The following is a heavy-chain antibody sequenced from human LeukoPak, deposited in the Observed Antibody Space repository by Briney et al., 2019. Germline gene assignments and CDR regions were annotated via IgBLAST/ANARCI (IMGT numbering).Heavy chain of an antibody. Sequence: GRSLRLSCAVSVLTFSSYSINWVPQAPGKGLEWLSYISSGSGTIYYADSVKGRFTISRDNAKNSLYLQMNILRGEDTAVYYCARPLEWGQGTLVTVSS. CDR2: ISSGSGTI. CDR3: ARPLE. V-gene: IGHV3-48*01. D-gene: IGHD1-1*01. J-gene: IGHJ4*02. CDR1: VLTFSSYS.